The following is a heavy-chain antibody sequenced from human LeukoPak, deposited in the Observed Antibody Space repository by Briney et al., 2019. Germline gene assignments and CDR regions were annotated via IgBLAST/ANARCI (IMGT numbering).Heavy chain of an antibody. CDR3: TKGFEGGTPH. D-gene: IGHD3-9*01. CDR1: GFTFGSHA. CDR2: ITPGGVT. J-gene: IGHJ4*02. V-gene: IGHV3-23*01. Sequence: GGSLRLSCEASGFTFGSHAMYWVRQAPGKGLEWVSGITPGGVTSYVDSVKGRFTISRDNSENAVSLQMNSLRAEDTAVYFCTKGFEGGTPHWGQGTRVTVSS.